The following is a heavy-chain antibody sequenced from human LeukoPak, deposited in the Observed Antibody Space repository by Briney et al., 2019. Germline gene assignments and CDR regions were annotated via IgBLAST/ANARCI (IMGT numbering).Heavy chain of an antibody. D-gene: IGHD6-13*01. V-gene: IGHV5-51*01. CDR1: GYXFTNFW. Sequence: GESLKISCNGSGYXFTNFWIGWVRQMPGKGLEWMGIIYPGDSDTRYSPSFQGQVTISADKSISTAYLQWSSLKASDTAMYYCARQGSSWHIDYWGQGTLVTASS. CDR3: ARQGSSWHIDY. J-gene: IGHJ4*02. CDR2: IYPGDSDT.